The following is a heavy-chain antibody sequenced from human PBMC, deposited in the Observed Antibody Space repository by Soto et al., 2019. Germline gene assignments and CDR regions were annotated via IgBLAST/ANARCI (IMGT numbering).Heavy chain of an antibody. CDR1: GFTFSSYG. D-gene: IGHD3-3*01. V-gene: IGHV3-33*01. Sequence: QVQLVESGGGVVQPGRSLRLSCAASGFTFSSYGMHWVRQAPGKGLEWVAVIWYDGSNKYYADSVKGRFTISRDNSKNTLYLQMNSLRAEDTAVYYCARERGDFWSGYYVFDYWGQGTLVTVSS. J-gene: IGHJ4*02. CDR3: ARERGDFWSGYYVFDY. CDR2: IWYDGSNK.